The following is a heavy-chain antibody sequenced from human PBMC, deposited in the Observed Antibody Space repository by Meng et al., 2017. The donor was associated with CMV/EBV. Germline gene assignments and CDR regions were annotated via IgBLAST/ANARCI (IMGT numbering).Heavy chain of an antibody. D-gene: IGHD2-21*01. Sequence: LSLTCAASGFTFSSYAMHWVRQAPGKGLEWVAVISYDGSNKYYADSVKGRFTISRDNSKNTLYLQMNSLRAEDTAVYYCARDSYCGGDCYSDYWGQGTLVTVSS. CDR2: ISYDGSNK. V-gene: IGHV3-30*04. J-gene: IGHJ4*02. CDR1: GFTFSSYA. CDR3: ARDSYCGGDCYSDY.